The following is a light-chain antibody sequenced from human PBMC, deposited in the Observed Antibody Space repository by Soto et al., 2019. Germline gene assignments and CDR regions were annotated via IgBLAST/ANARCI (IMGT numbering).Light chain of an antibody. CDR1: QRVSSN. CDR2: GAS. CDR3: QQYNNSPRT. Sequence: EIVMTQSPSTLSVSPGERATLSCRASQRVSSNLAWYQQKPGQAPSLLIYGASTRVTGIPARFSGSGSGTEFTLTISSLQSADFAFYYCQQYNNSPRTFGQGTKVEIK. V-gene: IGKV3-15*01. J-gene: IGKJ1*01.